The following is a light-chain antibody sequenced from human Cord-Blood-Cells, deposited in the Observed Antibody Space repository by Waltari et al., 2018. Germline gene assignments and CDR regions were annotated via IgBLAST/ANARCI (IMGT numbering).Light chain of an antibody. CDR1: SPRRYY. V-gene: IGLV3-19*01. Sequence: SSELTQDPAVSVALGQTVRITCQGASPRRYYASCYQQKPGQAPVLVIYGKNNRPSGIPDRFSGSSSGNTASLTITGAQAEDEADYYCNSRDSSGNHWVFGGGTKLTVL. CDR3: NSRDSSGNHWV. CDR2: GKN. J-gene: IGLJ3*02.